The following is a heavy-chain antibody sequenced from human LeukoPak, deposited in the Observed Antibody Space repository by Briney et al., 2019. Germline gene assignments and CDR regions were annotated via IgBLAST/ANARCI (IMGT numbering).Heavy chain of an antibody. CDR1: GGSFSGYY. Sequence: SETLSLTCAVYGGSFSGYYWSWIRQPPGKGLEWIGEINHSGSTNYNPSLKSRVTISVDTSKNQFSLKLSSVTAADTAVYYCARGDCSSTSCYGRAVPHTNWFDPWGQGTLVTVSS. V-gene: IGHV4-34*01. J-gene: IGHJ5*02. D-gene: IGHD2-2*01. CDR3: ARGDCSSTSCYGRAVPHTNWFDP. CDR2: INHSGST.